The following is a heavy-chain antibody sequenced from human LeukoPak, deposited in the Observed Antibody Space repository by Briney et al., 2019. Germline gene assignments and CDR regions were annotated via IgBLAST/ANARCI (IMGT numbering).Heavy chain of an antibody. V-gene: IGHV3-21*01. CDR2: ISSSSSYI. J-gene: IGHJ4*02. CDR1: GFTFSSYS. CDR3: ARDQRRYFDY. Sequence: GGSLRLSCAASGFTFSSYSMNWVRQAPGKGLEWVSSISSSSSYIYYADSVKGRFTISRDNSKNTLYLQMNSLRAEDTAVYYCARDQRRYFDYWGQGTLVTVSS.